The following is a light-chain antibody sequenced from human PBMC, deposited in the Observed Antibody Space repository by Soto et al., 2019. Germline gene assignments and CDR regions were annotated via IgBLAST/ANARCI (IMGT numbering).Light chain of an antibody. CDR3: ASYTTSSTYV. Sequence: SVLTPAASVSGSPGQTIAFLRTGTSSDVGGYCYVSWYQQQPGKAPKLVISDVSNRPSGVSDRFSGSKSGNTASLTISGLQTEDEADYYCASYTTSSTYVFGTGTKVTVL. CDR2: DVS. J-gene: IGLJ1*01. CDR1: SSDVGGYCY. V-gene: IGLV2-14*01.